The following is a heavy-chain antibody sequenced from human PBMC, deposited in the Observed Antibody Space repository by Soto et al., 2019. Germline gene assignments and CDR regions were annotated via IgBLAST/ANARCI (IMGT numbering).Heavy chain of an antibody. CDR3: ARQMTTVTSDAFAI. CDR2: IYYSGST. V-gene: IGHV4-39*01. J-gene: IGHJ3*02. CDR1: GGSISSSSYY. Sequence: QLQLQESGPGLVKPSETLSLTCTVSGGSISSSSYYWGWIRQPPGKGLEWIGSIYYSGSTYYNPSLKSRVTISVDTTKNQFSLKLSSVTAADTAVYYCARQMTTVTSDAFAIWGQGTMVTVSS. D-gene: IGHD4-17*01.